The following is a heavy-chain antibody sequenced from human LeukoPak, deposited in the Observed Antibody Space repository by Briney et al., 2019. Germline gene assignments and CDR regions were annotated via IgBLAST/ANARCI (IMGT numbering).Heavy chain of an antibody. D-gene: IGHD2-2*01. V-gene: IGHV4-4*02. CDR1: GGSISSSNW. Sequence: SETLSLTCAVSGGSISSSNWWSWVRQPPGKGLEWIGEIYHSGSTNYNPSLKSRVTISVDKSKNQFSLKLSSVTAAGTAVYYCAGGVVPAASASIDYWGQGTLVTVSS. J-gene: IGHJ4*02. CDR3: AGGVVPAASASIDY. CDR2: IYHSGST.